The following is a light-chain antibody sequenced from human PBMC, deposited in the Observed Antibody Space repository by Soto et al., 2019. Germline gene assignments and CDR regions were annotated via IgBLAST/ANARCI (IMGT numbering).Light chain of an antibody. CDR1: RSDIGAGYD. Sequence: QSSVAQPLLLSGALRKRATISCTRSRSDIGAGYDVHLYQQLPGTAPKLLIYGNSNRLSGVPDRFSVSKSGTLASLVITGLQAEDEADYYCQSYDSSGGVFGTGT. J-gene: IGLJ1*01. CDR3: QSYDSSGGV. V-gene: IGLV1-40*01. CDR2: GNS.